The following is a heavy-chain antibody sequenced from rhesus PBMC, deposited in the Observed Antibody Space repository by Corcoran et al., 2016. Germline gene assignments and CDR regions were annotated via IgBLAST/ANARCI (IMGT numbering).Heavy chain of an antibody. CDR3: AKERYCTGSGWYGYYYGLDS. CDR1: GFTFSSYW. CDR2: INRGGGSN. J-gene: IGHJ6*01. D-gene: IGHD2-21*01. Sequence: EVQLVESGGGLAKPGGSLRLSCAASGFTFSSYWMNWVRQTPGKGLEWISAINRGGGSNNYAIYVKGRLPNSRDNSKNTRSLQMNSLRAEDTAVYYCAKERYCTGSGWYGYYYGLDSWGQGVVVTVSS. V-gene: IGHV3S42*01.